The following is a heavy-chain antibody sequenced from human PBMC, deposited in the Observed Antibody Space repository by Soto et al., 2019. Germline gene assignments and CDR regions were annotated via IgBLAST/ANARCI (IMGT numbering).Heavy chain of an antibody. CDR3: ARVSLSGKIAAPRYYFDY. V-gene: IGHV1-8*01. CDR2: MNPNSGNT. J-gene: IGHJ4*02. CDR1: GYTFTSYD. Sequence: ASVKVSCKASGYTFTSYDINWVRQATGQGLEWMGWMNPNSGNTGYAQKIQGRVTMTRNTSISTAYMELSSLRSDDTAVYFFARVSLSGKIAAPRYYFDYWGQGTLVTVSS. D-gene: IGHD6-25*01.